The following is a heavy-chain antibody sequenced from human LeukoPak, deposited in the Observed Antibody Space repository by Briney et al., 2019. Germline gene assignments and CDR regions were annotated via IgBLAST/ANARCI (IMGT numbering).Heavy chain of an antibody. CDR2: ISAYNGNT. Sequence: ASVKVSCKASGYTFTSYGISWVRQAPGQGLEWMGWISAYNGNTNYAQKLQGRVTMTTDTSTSTAYMELRSLRSDDTAVYYCARPYPYYHGSGSYLETKYYFDYWGQGTLVTVSS. CDR3: ARPYPYYHGSGSYLETKYYFDY. CDR1: GYTFTSYG. V-gene: IGHV1-18*01. J-gene: IGHJ4*02. D-gene: IGHD3-10*01.